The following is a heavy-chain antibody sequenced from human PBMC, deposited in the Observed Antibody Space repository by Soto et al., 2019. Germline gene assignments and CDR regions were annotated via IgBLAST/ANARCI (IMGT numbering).Heavy chain of an antibody. Sequence: QTLSLTCAISVDSVSSNSAAWNWIRQSPSRGLERLGRTYYRSKWYNDYAVSVKSRLTINPDTSKNQFSLQLNSVTPEDTAMYYCARASYDSSGYPFDYWGQGTLVTVSS. CDR1: VDSVSSNSAA. J-gene: IGHJ4*02. V-gene: IGHV6-1*01. D-gene: IGHD3-22*01. CDR2: TYYRSKWYN. CDR3: ARASYDSSGYPFDY.